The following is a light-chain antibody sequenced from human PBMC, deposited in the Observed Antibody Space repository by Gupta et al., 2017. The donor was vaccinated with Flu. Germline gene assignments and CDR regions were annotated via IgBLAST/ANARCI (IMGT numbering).Light chain of an antibody. CDR3: AAWDDNLNGPV. CDR2: SNN. V-gene: IGLV1-44*01. CDR1: SSNIGSNT. J-gene: IGLJ2*01. Sequence: QSVLTQPPSAPGTPGQTVTISCSGSSSNIGSNTVNWYQQLPGTAPKLLIYSNNQRPSGVPDRFSGSKSGTSPSLAISGLQSEDEADYYCAAWDDNLNGPVFGGGTKLTVL.